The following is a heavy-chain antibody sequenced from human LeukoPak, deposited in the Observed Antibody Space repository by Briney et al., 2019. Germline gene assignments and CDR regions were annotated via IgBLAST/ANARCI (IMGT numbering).Heavy chain of an antibody. Sequence: SQTLSLTCAVSGASMSSHGYSWSWIRQPPGKGLEFIGYIYHDGNTYYNPSLNSRVSISVDMSKNQFSLKLSSVTAADTAVYYCARQIQLWSTYYFDYWGQGTLVTVSS. D-gene: IGHD5-18*01. CDR1: GASMSSHGYS. CDR2: IYHDGNT. J-gene: IGHJ4*02. CDR3: ARQIQLWSTYYFDY. V-gene: IGHV4-30-2*02.